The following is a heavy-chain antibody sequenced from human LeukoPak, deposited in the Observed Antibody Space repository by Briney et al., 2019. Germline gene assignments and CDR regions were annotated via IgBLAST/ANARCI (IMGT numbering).Heavy chain of an antibody. CDR1: GFAFSSFA. Sequence: GGSLRLSCAASGFAFSSFAMGWVRQSPGKGLEWFSTTTGGGNTTFYSDSVKGRFTISRDNSKNTLYLHMDSLRPDDTAMYYCTKELHVAVAVADYYYFYMDVWGRGTAVTVSS. CDR3: TKELHVAVAVADYYYFYMDV. D-gene: IGHD6-19*01. V-gene: IGHV3-23*01. CDR2: TTGGGNTT. J-gene: IGHJ6*03.